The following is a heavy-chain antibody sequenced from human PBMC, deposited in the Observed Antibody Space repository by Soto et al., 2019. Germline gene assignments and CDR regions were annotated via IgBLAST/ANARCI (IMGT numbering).Heavy chain of an antibody. J-gene: IGHJ4*02. D-gene: IGHD3-9*01. Sequence: GASVKVSCKASGYTFTSYGISWVRQAPGQGLEWMGWISAYNGNTNYAQKLQGRVTMTTDTSTGTAYMELRSLRSDDTAVYYCARCYDILTGSQEYYFDYWGQGTLVTVSS. CDR1: GYTFTSYG. CDR2: ISAYNGNT. CDR3: ARCYDILTGSQEYYFDY. V-gene: IGHV1-18*01.